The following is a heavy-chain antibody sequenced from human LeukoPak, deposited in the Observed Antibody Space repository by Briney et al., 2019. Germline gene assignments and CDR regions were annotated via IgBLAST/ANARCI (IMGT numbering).Heavy chain of an antibody. V-gene: IGHV1-18*01. J-gene: IGHJ4*01. CDR2: ISTHNGDT. CDR1: GYTFSDYG. D-gene: IGHD4-17*01. CDR3: ERDGHYRHFDY. Sequence: ASVKVSCKASGYTFSDYGINWVRQAPGQGLEWMGWISTHNGDTKYAQKFQGRVTMTTDTSTSTVTMELRSLRADDTAVYYCERDGHYRHFDYWGQGTVVTVSS.